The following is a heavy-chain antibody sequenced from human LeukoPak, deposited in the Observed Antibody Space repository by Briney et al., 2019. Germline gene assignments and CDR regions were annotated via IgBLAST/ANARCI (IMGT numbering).Heavy chain of an antibody. CDR3: AREMQYYDILTALAL. V-gene: IGHV1-18*01. D-gene: IGHD3-9*01. CDR2: ISSYNGNT. CDR1: GYTFTSYG. J-gene: IGHJ4*02. Sequence: ASVKVSCKASGYTFTSYGISWVRQAPGQGLEWMGWISSYNGNTNYAQKLQGRVAMTTDTSTSTAYMELRSLRSDDTAVYYCAREMQYYDILTALALWGQGTLVTVSS.